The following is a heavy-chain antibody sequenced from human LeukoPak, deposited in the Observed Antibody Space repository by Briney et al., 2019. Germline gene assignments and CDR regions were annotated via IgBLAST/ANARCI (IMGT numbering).Heavy chain of an antibody. J-gene: IGHJ4*02. Sequence: GGSLRLSCAASGFTFSSYAMHWVRQSPGKGLEWVAVMSSDGRKKYYAGSVKGRCTISRDNSKNTLYLQMTRLRAEDTALYPCARSDYYDSSGYDYWGQGTLVTVSS. CDR2: MSSDGRKK. V-gene: IGHV3-30*04. CDR1: GFTFSSYA. CDR3: ARSDYYDSSGYDY. D-gene: IGHD3-22*01.